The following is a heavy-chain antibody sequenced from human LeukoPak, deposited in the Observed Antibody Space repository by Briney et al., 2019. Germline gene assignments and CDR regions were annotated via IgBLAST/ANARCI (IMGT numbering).Heavy chain of an antibody. CDR3: AGERKAAPGTRGYFDY. D-gene: IGHD6-13*01. V-gene: IGHV6-1*01. CDR2: TFYRSKWYN. J-gene: IGHJ4*02. CDR1: GDSVSSDSAA. Sequence: SQTLSLTCAISGDSVSSDSAAWNWIRQSPSRGLEWLGRTFYRSKWYNDYAVSMNSRITINPDTSKNQFSLQLNSVTPDDTAVYFCAGERKAAPGTRGYFDYWGQGTLVAVSS.